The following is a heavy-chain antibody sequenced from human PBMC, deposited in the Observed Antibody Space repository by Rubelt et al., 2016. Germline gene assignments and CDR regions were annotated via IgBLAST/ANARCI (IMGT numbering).Heavy chain of an antibody. CDR2: ISGGGGTT. CDR1: GFAFSTYA. Sequence: GFAFSTYAMSWVRQAPGKGLEWVSNISGGGGTTYYADSVKDRFTISRDNSKNTLYLQMNSLRAEDTAVYYCANRGPGASRHGMDVWGQGTTVTVSS. CDR3: ANRGPGASRHGMDV. D-gene: IGHD3-10*01. V-gene: IGHV3-23*01. J-gene: IGHJ6*02.